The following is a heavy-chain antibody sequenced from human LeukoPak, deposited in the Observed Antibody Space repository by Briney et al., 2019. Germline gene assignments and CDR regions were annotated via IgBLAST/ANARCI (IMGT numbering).Heavy chain of an antibody. CDR2: IYYSGST. Sequence: SETLSLTCTVSGGSISSSSYYWGWIRQPPGKGLEWIGSIYYSGSTYYNPSLKSRVTISVDTSKNQFSLRLSSMTAADTAVYYCARTLRYSSSSYFDYWGQGTLVTVSS. CDR1: GGSISSSSYY. CDR3: ARTLRYSSSSYFDY. D-gene: IGHD6-6*01. V-gene: IGHV4-39*07. J-gene: IGHJ4*02.